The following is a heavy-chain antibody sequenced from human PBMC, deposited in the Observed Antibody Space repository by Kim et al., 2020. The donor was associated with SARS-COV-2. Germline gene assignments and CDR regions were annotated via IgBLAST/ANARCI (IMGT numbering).Heavy chain of an antibody. V-gene: IGHV1-46*01. CDR2: INPSGGSA. Sequence: SVKVSCKASGYTFTSYFIHWVRQAPGQGLEWMGMINPSGGSASYAQKFQGRVTMTRDTSTTTIYMELSSQRSEDTAVYYCARRIPTARVGYFDYWDQGT. CDR1: GYTFTSYF. D-gene: IGHD4-17*01. J-gene: IGHJ4*02. CDR3: ARRIPTARVGYFDY.